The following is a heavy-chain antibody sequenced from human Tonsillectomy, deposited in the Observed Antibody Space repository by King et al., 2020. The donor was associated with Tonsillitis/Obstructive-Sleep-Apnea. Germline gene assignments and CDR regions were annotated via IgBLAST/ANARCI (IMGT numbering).Heavy chain of an antibody. CDR2: IYSGGST. J-gene: IGHJ4*02. CDR3: ARDRREMASNYYFDY. D-gene: IGHD5-24*01. Sequence: VQLVESGGGLAQRGGSLRLSCAASGFTVSSNCMSWVRQAPGKGLEWVSVIYSGGSTSYADPVKGRFTISRDNSKNTMYLQMNSLRAEDTAVYYCARDRREMASNYYFDYWGQGTLVTVSS. CDR1: GFTVSSNC. V-gene: IGHV3-66*01.